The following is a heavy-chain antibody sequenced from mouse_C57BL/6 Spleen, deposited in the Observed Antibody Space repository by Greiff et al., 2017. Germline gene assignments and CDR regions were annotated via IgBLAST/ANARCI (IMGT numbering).Heavy chain of an antibody. CDR3: ARFGDYDVGYFDV. J-gene: IGHJ1*03. CDR1: GYTFTSYW. Sequence: VQLQQSGAALAKPGASVKLSCKASGYTFTSYWMHWVKQRPGQGLEWIGYINPSSGYTKYNQKFKDKATLTAEKSSSTAYMQLSSLTYEDSAVYYCARFGDYDVGYFDVWGTGTTVTVSS. D-gene: IGHD2-4*01. CDR2: INPSSGYT. V-gene: IGHV1-7*01.